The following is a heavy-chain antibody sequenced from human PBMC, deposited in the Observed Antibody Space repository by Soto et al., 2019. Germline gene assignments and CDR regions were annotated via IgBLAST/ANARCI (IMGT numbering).Heavy chain of an antibody. J-gene: IGHJ3*02. V-gene: IGHV4-59*08. CDR3: ARRYGSFFDI. CDR2: IYYSGST. D-gene: IGHD3-10*01. Sequence: ETLSLTCTVSGGSISSYYWSWIRQPPGKGLEWIGYIYYSGSTNYNPSLKSRVTISVDTSKNQFSLKLSSVTAADTAVYYCARRYGSFFDIWGQGTMVTVSS. CDR1: GGSISSYY.